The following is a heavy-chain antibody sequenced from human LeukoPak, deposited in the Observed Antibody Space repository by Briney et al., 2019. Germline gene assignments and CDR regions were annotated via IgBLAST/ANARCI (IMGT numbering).Heavy chain of an antibody. Sequence: VASVKVSCKASGYTFTNYYIHWVRQAPGQGLEWMGWINPNSGGTNYAQKFQGRVTMTRDTSISTAYMELSRLTSDDTAVYYCARGDYYDSRGFRWWGQGTLVTVSS. J-gene: IGHJ4*02. CDR1: GYTFTNYY. CDR3: ARGDYYDSRGFRW. V-gene: IGHV1-2*02. CDR2: INPNSGGT. D-gene: IGHD3-22*01.